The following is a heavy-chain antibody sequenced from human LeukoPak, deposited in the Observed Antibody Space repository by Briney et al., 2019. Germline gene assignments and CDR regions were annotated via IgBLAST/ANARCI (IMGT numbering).Heavy chain of an antibody. Sequence: GGSLRLSCAASGFTFSSYEMNWVRQAPGKGLEWLSYITSSSSIRYFADSVKGRFTISRDNARNSLYLQMNSLRVEDTAVYYCARESFAARWDWGQGTLVTVSS. J-gene: IGHJ4*02. V-gene: IGHV3-48*01. CDR2: ITSSSSIR. D-gene: IGHD6-6*01. CDR3: ARESFAARWD. CDR1: GFTFSSYE.